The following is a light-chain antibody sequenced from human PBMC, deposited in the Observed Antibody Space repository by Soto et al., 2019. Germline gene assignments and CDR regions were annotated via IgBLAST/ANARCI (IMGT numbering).Light chain of an antibody. CDR3: FSYAGGSTFV. CDR2: DVV. CDR1: NRDVGTHNY. V-gene: IGLV2-8*01. Sequence: QSVLTQPPSASGSPGQSVTISCTGTNRDVGTHNYVSWYQQYPGKAPKLLIYDVVKRPSGIPHRFSGSKSGNTASLTVSGLQAHDEADYYCFSYAGGSTFVFGTGTKVTVL. J-gene: IGLJ1*01.